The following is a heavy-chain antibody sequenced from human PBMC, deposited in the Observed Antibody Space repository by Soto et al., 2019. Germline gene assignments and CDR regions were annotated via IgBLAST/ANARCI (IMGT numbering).Heavy chain of an antibody. Sequence: EVQLVESGGGLVQPGGSLRLSCAAYGFTFSSYSMNWVRQAPGKGLAWVSYISSSSSTIYYADSVKGRFTISRDNAKNSLYLQMNCLRDEDTAVYYCARDSGYSYGPFDYWVQGTLVTVSS. CDR1: GFTFSSYS. CDR2: ISSSSSTI. J-gene: IGHJ4*02. D-gene: IGHD5-18*01. V-gene: IGHV3-48*02. CDR3: ARDSGYSYGPFDY.